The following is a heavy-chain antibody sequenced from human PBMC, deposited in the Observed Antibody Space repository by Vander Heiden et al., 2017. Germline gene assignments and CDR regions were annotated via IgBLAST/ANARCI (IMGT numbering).Heavy chain of an antibody. CDR3: ARDSGSFDY. V-gene: IGHV3-7*01. D-gene: IGHD3-10*01. Sequence: AAAGFSGSSDWKSWVRQAQVKGLEWVANIKKDGSEKYYVDSVKGRFTISRDNAKNTLYLQMNSMRAEDTAVYSCARDSGSFDYWGQGTLVTVSS. J-gene: IGHJ4*02. CDR2: IKKDGSEK. CDR1: GFSGSSDW.